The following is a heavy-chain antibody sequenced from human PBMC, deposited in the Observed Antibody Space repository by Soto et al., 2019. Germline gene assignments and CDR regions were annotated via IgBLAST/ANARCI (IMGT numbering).Heavy chain of an antibody. Sequence: EVQLVESGGGVVQPGGSLRLSCSASEFTFSGRPVHWVRQAPGKVLVWVSGIDKVGTDSTYADSVKGRFTSSRDNAKNTVYLQITSLRVEDTALYYCARGWFCPAVWGKGTTVTVSS. V-gene: IGHV3-74*01. J-gene: IGHJ6*03. CDR2: IDKVGTDS. CDR3: ARGWFCPAV. CDR1: EFTFSGRP. D-gene: IGHD3-10*01.